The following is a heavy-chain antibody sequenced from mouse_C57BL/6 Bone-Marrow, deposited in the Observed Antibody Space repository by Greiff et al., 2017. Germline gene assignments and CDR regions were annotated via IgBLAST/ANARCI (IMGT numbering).Heavy chain of an antibody. J-gene: IGHJ4*01. CDR2: LYPGDGDT. CDR3: ARAAQDAMDY. CDR1: GYAFSSYW. V-gene: IGHV1-80*01. Sequence: QVQLQQSGAELVKPGASVKISCKASGYAFSSYWMNWVKQRPGKGLEWIGQLYPGDGDTNYNGKFTGKATLTADKSSSTAYMQLSSLTSEDSAVYFCARAAQDAMDYWGQGTSVTVSS.